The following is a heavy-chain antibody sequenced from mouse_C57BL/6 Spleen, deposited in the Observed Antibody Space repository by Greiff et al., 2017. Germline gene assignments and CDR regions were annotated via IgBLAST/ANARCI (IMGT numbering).Heavy chain of an antibody. CDR1: GYAFSSSW. Sequence: QVQLQQSGPELVKPGASVKISCKASGYAFSSSWMNWVKQRPGKGLEWIGRIYPGDGDTNYNGKFKGKATLTADKSSSTAYIQLSSLTSEYSAVYFCASFSSYYAMDYWGQGTSVTVSS. V-gene: IGHV1-82*01. CDR2: IYPGDGDT. D-gene: IGHD1-1*01. J-gene: IGHJ4*01. CDR3: ASFSSYYAMDY.